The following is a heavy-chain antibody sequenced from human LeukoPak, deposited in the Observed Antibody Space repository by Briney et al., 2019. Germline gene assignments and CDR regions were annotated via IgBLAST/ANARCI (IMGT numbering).Heavy chain of an antibody. CDR2: IKQDGSEK. J-gene: IGHJ4*02. CDR3: ARESPGITIFGVLS. Sequence: PGRSLRLSCAASGFTFSSYWMSWVRQAPGKGLEWVANIKQDGSEKYYVDSVKGRFTISRDNAKNSLYLQMNSLRAEDTAVYYCARESPGITIFGVLSWGQGTLVTVSS. CDR1: GFTFSSYW. V-gene: IGHV3-7*01. D-gene: IGHD3-3*01.